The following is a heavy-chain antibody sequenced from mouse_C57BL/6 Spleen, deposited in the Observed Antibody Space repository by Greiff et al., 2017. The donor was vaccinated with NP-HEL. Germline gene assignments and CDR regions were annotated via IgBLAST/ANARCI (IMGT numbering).Heavy chain of an antibody. CDR3: AIEDGPYAIDY. Sequence: VQLQQPGAELVKPGASVKVSCKASGYTFTSYWMHWVKQRPGQGLEWIGRINPSDSDTNYNQKFKGKATLTVDKSSSTAYMQLSSLTSEDSAVYYCAIEDGPYAIDYWGQGTSVTVAS. CDR2: INPSDSDT. V-gene: IGHV1-74*01. D-gene: IGHD2-3*01. J-gene: IGHJ4*01. CDR1: GYTFTSYW.